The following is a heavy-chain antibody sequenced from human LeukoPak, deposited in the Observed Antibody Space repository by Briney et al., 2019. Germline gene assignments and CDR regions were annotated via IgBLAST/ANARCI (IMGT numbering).Heavy chain of an antibody. V-gene: IGHV4-61*01. CDR2: IYYSGST. CDR3: AVGVGGSFDY. J-gene: IGHJ4*02. D-gene: IGHD3-10*01. Sequence: PSETLSLTCTVSGGSFSSGSYYWSWIRQPPGKGLEWIGYIYYSGSTNYNPSLKSRVTISVDTSKNQFSLKLSSVTAADTAVYYCAVGVGGSFDYWGQGTLVTVSS. CDR1: GGSFSSGSYY.